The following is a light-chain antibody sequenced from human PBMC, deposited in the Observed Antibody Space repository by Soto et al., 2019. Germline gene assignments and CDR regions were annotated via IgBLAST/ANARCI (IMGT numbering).Light chain of an antibody. CDR3: CSYAGSYTYV. V-gene: IGLV2-23*01. CDR1: SSDFGNYNF. Sequence: QSVLTQPASVSGSPGQSVTISCTGTSSDFGNYNFVSWYQHHPGKVPKVIIYETSKRPSGVSDRFSGSKSGNTASLTISGLQAEDEADYYCCSYAGSYTYVFGTGTKLTVL. CDR2: ETS. J-gene: IGLJ1*01.